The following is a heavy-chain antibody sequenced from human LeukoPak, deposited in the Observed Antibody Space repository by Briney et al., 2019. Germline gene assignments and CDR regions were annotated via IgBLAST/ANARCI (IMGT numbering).Heavy chain of an antibody. CDR2: INPNSGGT. V-gene: IGHV1-2*02. CDR1: GYTFTGYY. J-gene: IGHJ4*02. CDR3: AIYGTTVVTIEVY. D-gene: IGHD4-23*01. Sequence: GASVKVSCKASGYTFTGYYMHWVRQAPGQGLEWMGWINPNSGGTNYAQKFQGRVTMTRDTSISTAYMELSRLRSDDTAVYYCAIYGTTVVTIEVYWGQGTLVTVSS.